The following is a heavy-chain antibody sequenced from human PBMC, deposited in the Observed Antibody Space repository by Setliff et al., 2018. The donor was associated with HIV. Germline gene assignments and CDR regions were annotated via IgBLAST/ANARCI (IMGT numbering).Heavy chain of an antibody. D-gene: IGHD3-10*02. J-gene: IGHJ5*02. V-gene: IGHV5-51*01. Sequence: GESLKISCKGSGYSFTSYWIGWVRQMPGKGLEWMGIVYPGDSDTRYSPSFQGQVTISADKSISTAYMDLSSLTSEDTAVYYCARDPVRRDGPNYSAPWGQGSLVTVSS. CDR2: VYPGDSDT. CDR3: ARDPVRRDGPNYSAP. CDR1: GYSFTSYW.